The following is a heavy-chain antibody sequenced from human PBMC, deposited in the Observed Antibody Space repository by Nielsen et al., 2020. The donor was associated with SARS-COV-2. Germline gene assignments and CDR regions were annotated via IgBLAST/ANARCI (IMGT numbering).Heavy chain of an antibody. CDR3: ARTGPDFWSGYWPYYYGMDV. V-gene: IGHV4-39*07. Sequence: QPPGKGLEWIGSIYYSGSTYYNPSLKSRVTISVDTSKNQFSLKLSSVTAADTAVYYCARTGPDFWSGYWPYYYGMDVWGQGTTVTVSS. J-gene: IGHJ6*02. D-gene: IGHD3-3*01. CDR2: IYYSGST.